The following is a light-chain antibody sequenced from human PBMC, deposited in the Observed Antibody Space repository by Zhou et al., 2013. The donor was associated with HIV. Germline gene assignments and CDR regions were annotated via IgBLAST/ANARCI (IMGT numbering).Light chain of an antibody. CDR2: GAS. J-gene: IGKJ1*01. Sequence: ETVMTQSPATLSVSPGARATLSCRASQSVSSNLAWYQQKPGQAPRLLIYGASTRATGIPARFSGSGSGTEFTLTISSLQSEDFAVYYCQHYGSSRTFGQGTKVEIK. CDR3: QHYGSSRT. CDR1: QSVSSN. V-gene: IGKV3-15*01.